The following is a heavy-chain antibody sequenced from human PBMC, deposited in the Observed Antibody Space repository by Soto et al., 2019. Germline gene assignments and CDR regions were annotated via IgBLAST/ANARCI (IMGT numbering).Heavy chain of an antibody. CDR2: INPSGGST. D-gene: IGHD3-3*01. J-gene: IGHJ5*02. V-gene: IGHV1-46*01. Sequence: ASVKVSCKASGYTFTSYYMHWVRQAPGQGLEWMGIINPSGGSTSYAQKFQGRVTMTRDTSTSTVYMELSSLRSEDTAVYYCARDLTYYHFWSGYYSLYNWFDPWGQGTLVTVSS. CDR1: GYTFTSYY. CDR3: ARDLTYYHFWSGYYSLYNWFDP.